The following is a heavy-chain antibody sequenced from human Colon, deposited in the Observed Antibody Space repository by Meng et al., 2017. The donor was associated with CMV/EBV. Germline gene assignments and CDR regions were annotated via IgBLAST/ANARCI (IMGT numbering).Heavy chain of an antibody. D-gene: IGHD2-15*01. CDR3: AKDLRIGPGDWFDP. V-gene: IGHV3-23*01. CDR1: GFTFSSYG. Sequence: GESLKISCAASGFTFSSYGMNWVRQAPGKGLEWVSTISGRGESTYYADSVKGRFTISRDSSKKTLYLQMDSLRAEDTAVYYCAKDLRIGPGDWFDPWGQGTLVTVSS. J-gene: IGHJ5*02. CDR2: ISGRGEST.